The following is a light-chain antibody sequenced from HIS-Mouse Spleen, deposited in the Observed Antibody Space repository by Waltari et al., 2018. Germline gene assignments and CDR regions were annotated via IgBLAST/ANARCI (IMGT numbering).Light chain of an antibody. Sequence: HQLTQPHSVSVSLGQNARITRCGEALPKKYANWYQQKPGQFPVLVIYKDSERPSGIPERFSGSSSGTIVTLTISGVQAEDEADYYCLSADSSGTWVFGGGTKLTVL. J-gene: IGLJ3*02. V-gene: IGLV3-16*01. CDR2: KDS. CDR3: LSADSSGTWV. CDR1: ALPKKY.